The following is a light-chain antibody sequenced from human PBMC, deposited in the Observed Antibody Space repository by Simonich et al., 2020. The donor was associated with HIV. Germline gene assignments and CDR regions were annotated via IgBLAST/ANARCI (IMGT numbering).Light chain of an antibody. CDR1: SSDVGGYNY. V-gene: IGLV2-8*01. Sequence: QSALTQPPSASGSPGQSVTISCTGTSSDVGGYNYVSWYQQHPGKAPTLMIYEFTKRPSGVPDRFSGSKSGNTASLTVSGLQAEDEADYYCSSYAGSNTPVVFGGGTKLTVL. CDR2: EFT. J-gene: IGLJ2*01. CDR3: SSYAGSNTPVV.